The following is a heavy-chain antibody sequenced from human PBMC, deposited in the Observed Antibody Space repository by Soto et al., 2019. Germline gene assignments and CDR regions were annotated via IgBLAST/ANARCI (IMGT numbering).Heavy chain of an antibody. CDR3: AKKVTIYAVDPADY. J-gene: IGHJ4*02. CDR2: MSGSGDDA. D-gene: IGHD3-3*01. Sequence: GGSLRLSCAASGFTFSNYCMSWVRQAPWKGLEWVSVMSGSGDDAYYADSVKGRFTISRDNSKNMLYLQMNSLRAEDTAVYFCAKKVTIYAVDPADYWGQGTQVTVSS. V-gene: IGHV3-23*01. CDR1: GFTFSNYC.